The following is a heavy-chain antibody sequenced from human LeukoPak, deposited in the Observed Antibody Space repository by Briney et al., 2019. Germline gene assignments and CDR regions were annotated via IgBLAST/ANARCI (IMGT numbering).Heavy chain of an antibody. V-gene: IGHV3-7*01. D-gene: IGHD4-23*01. CDR2: IKQDGSEK. CDR3: ARDKPSLRWSYDAFDI. J-gene: IGHJ3*02. Sequence: GGSLRLSCAASGFTFSSYWMSWVRQAPGKGLEWVANIKQDGSEKYYVYSVKGRFTISRDNAKNSLYLQMNSLRAEDTAVYYCARDKPSLRWSYDAFDIWGQGTMVTVSS. CDR1: GFTFSSYW.